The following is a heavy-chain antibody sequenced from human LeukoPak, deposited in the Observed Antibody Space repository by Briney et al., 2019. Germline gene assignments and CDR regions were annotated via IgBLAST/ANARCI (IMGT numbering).Heavy chain of an antibody. CDR1: GFTFSDYY. Sequence: GGSLRLSCAGSGFTFSDYYLTWIRQAPGKGLEWVSYISSGGSNTYYADSVKGRFTISRDNSKNTLYLQMNSLRAEDTAMYYCARGGGVLLWFGEGMDVWGKGTTVTISS. CDR3: ARGGGVLLWFGEGMDV. J-gene: IGHJ6*03. D-gene: IGHD3-10*01. CDR2: ISSGGSNT. V-gene: IGHV3-11*04.